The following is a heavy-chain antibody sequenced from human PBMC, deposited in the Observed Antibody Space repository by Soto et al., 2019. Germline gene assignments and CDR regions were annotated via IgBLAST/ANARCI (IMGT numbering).Heavy chain of an antibody. CDR1: GGTFSSYA. Sequence: ASVKVSCKASGGTFSSYAISWVRQAPGQGLEWMGGIIPIFGTANYAQKFQGRVTITADESTSTAYMELSSLRSEDTAVYYCARTPKRPNYYDSSGYPYYFDYWGQGTLVTVSS. D-gene: IGHD3-22*01. V-gene: IGHV1-69*13. CDR2: IIPIFGTA. J-gene: IGHJ4*02. CDR3: ARTPKRPNYYDSSGYPYYFDY.